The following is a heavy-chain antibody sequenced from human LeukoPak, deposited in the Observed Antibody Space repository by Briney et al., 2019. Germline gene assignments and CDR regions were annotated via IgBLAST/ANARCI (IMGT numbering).Heavy chain of an antibody. CDR1: GDSVSNGNYY. Sequence: PSETLSLICTVSGDSVSNGNYYWSWLRQPPGKALEWIGYIYYTGKTYYNPSLEGRVTILVDTSRNHFSVKLSSVTAADTAVYYCARSQNYYGSGDYWSQGTLVTVSS. V-gene: IGHV4-61*03. J-gene: IGHJ4*02. CDR2: IYYTGKT. CDR3: ARSQNYYGSGDY. D-gene: IGHD3-10*01.